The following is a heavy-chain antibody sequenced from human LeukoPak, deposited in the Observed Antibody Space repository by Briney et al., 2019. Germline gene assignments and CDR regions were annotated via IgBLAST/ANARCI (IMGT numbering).Heavy chain of an antibody. CDR1: GGSISSSSHF. J-gene: IGHJ4*02. V-gene: IGHV4-39*01. CDR2: IYYSGNT. Sequence: SETLSLTCSVSGGSISSSSHFWGCIRQPPGKGLEWIGSIYYSGNTYYNPSLKGRVTMSVDTSKNHFSLKVTSVTAADTAMYYCARHENIVVVASATAFDYWGQGTLVTVSS. CDR3: ARHENIVVVASATAFDY. D-gene: IGHD2-15*01.